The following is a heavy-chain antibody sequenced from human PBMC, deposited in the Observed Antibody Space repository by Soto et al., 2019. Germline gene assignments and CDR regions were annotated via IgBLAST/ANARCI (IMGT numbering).Heavy chain of an antibody. CDR1: GGSISSYY. CDR3: ARYKRMIADF. D-gene: IGHD3-22*01. Sequence: SETLSLTCTVSGGSISSYYWSWIRQPPGKGLEWIGYIYYSGSTNYNPSLKSRVTISVDTSKNQFSLKLSSVTAADTAVYYCARYKRMIADFWGQGILVTVSS. J-gene: IGHJ4*02. V-gene: IGHV4-59*08. CDR2: IYYSGST.